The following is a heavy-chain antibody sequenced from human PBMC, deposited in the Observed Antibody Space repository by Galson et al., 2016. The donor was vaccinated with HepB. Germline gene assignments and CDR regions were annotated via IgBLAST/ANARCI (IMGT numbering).Heavy chain of an antibody. CDR2: INHSGST. D-gene: IGHD6-19*01. Sequence: SETLSLTCAVHGGSFSDYYWSWIRQPPGQGLKWIGEINHSGSTNYNPSLTSRVTISVDTSKRQLSLNLKSLTAADPAVYYCARRTLWLEADYWGQGTLLTGSS. V-gene: IGHV4-34*01. CDR1: GGSFSDYY. J-gene: IGHJ4*02. CDR3: ARRTLWLEADY.